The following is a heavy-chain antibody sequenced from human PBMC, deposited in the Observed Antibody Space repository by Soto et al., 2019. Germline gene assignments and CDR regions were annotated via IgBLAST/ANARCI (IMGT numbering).Heavy chain of an antibody. D-gene: IGHD5-18*01. V-gene: IGHV1-3*01. CDR3: ARDRLVDTAMVTGHFGY. J-gene: IGHJ4*02. CDR1: GYTFTSYA. CDR2: INAGNGNT. Sequence: VSVKVSCKACGYTFTSYAMHWVRQAPGQRLEWMGWINAGNGNTKYSQKFQGRVTITRDTSASTAYMELSSLRSEDTAVYYCARDRLVDTAMVTGHFGYWGQGTLVTVSS.